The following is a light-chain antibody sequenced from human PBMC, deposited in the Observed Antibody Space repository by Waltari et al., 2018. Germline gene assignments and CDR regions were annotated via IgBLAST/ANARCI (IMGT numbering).Light chain of an antibody. V-gene: IGKV3-20*01. J-gene: IGKJ3*01. CDR1: QSVSSSY. CDR2: AAS. CDR3: QQYGSSPLFT. Sequence: IVLTQSPGPMSLSPGEKATLSCRASQSVSSSYLAWFQQKPGQAPRLLIYAASSRATGIPDRFSGSGSGTDFTLTISRLEPEDFAVYYCQQYGSSPLFTFGPGTKVDIK.